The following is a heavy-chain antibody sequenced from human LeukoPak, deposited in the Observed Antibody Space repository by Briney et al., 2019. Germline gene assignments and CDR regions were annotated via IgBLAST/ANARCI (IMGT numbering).Heavy chain of an antibody. CDR3: AREGFSHSYGYPTLDYFDC. Sequence: SETLSLTCTVSGGSISSSSYYWAWIRQPPGKGLEWIGSISYSGNTYYNPSLKSRVTISVDTSKNQFSLKLSSVTAADTAVYYCAREGFSHSYGYPTLDYFDCGGQGTLVTVSS. D-gene: IGHD5-18*01. CDR1: GGSISSSSYY. J-gene: IGHJ4*02. V-gene: IGHV4-39*07. CDR2: ISYSGNT.